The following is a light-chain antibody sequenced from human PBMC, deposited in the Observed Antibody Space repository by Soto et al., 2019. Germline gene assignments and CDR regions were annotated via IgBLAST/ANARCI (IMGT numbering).Light chain of an antibody. Sequence: DIVMTQSPLSLPVTPGEPASISCRSSQSLRHSIGYNYLDWYLQKPGQSPQLLISLGSNRASGVPDRFSGSGAGTNFTLKISRAEAEDVGIYYCMQALQSPITLGPGTKVDTK. J-gene: IGKJ3*01. CDR3: MQALQSPIT. CDR1: QSLRHSIGYNY. CDR2: LGS. V-gene: IGKV2-28*01.